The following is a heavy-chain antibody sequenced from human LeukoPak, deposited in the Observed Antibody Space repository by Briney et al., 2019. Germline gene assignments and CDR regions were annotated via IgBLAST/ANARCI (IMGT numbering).Heavy chain of an antibody. V-gene: IGHV3-9*01. CDR3: AKDMAATITAAPPDDY. J-gene: IGHJ4*02. D-gene: IGHD5-12*01. CDR1: GFTFDDYA. Sequence: GGSLRLSCSASGFTFDDYAMHWVRQAPGKGLEWVSGISWNSGSIGYADSVKGRFTISRDNAKNSLYLQMNSLRAEDTTLYYCAKDMAATITAAPPDDYWGQGTLVTVSS. CDR2: ISWNSGSI.